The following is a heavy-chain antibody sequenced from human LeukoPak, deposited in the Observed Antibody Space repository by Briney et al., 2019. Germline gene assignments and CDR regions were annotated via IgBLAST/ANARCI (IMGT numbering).Heavy chain of an antibody. J-gene: IGHJ5*02. Sequence: ASVKVPCKASGYTSPSYYMHWVRQPPGKGLKGLGIINPSGGSTSYAQKFQGRVTMTRDMSTSTVYMELSSLRSEDTAVYYCARDNSVGDSAWWFDPWGQGTLVTVSS. CDR3: ARDNSVGDSAWWFDP. CDR1: GYTSPSYY. CDR2: INPSGGST. D-gene: IGHD5-12*01. V-gene: IGHV1-46*01.